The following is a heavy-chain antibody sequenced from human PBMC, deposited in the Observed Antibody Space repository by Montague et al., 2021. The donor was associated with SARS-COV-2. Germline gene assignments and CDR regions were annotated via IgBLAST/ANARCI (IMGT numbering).Heavy chain of an antibody. CDR3: ARGRQQINLVVGVCTGGEYYFDF. V-gene: IGHV4-34*01. D-gene: IGHD3-22*01. CDR2: ST. J-gene: IGHJ4*02. Sequence: STNYNPSLKSRVTISIDTSKNQCSLKMTSVTAADTAVYYCARGRQQINLVVGVCTGGEYYFDFWGQGTLVAVSS.